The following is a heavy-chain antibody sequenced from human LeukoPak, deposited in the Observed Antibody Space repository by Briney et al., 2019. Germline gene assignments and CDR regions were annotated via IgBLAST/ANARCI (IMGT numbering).Heavy chain of an antibody. CDR3: ARESYASSYVFDY. Sequence: PETLSLICTVSGDSISNYYWSWIRQPAGKGLEWIGRIYTSGTTNYIPSLKSRVPMSVDTSKHQLSLNLSSVTAADTAMYYCARESYASSYVFDYWGQGILVTVSS. V-gene: IGHV4-4*07. CDR1: GDSISNYY. J-gene: IGHJ4*02. CDR2: IYTSGTT. D-gene: IGHD6-6*01.